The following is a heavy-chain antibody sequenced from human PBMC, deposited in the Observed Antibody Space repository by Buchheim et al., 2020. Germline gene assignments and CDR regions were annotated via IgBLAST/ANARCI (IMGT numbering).Heavy chain of an antibody. CDR2: IYAGGST. V-gene: IGHV3-66*01. D-gene: IGHD1-14*01. J-gene: IGHJ6*02. CDR1: GFTVRSNY. Sequence: EVQLVESGGGLVQPGGSLRLSCAASGFTVRSNYMTWVRQAPGKGLEWVSVIYAGGSTYYADSVKGRFGISRETSRNTGYLHMSSLRAEDTAVYYCARDHSPPGSTGSDYYYGMDVWGQGTT. CDR3: ARDHSPPGSTGSDYYYGMDV.